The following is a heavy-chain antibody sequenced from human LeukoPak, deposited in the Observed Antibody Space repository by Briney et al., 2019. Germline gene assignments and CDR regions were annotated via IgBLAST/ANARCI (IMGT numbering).Heavy chain of an antibody. Sequence: PSETLSLTCAVYGGSFSGYYWSWIRQPPGKGLEWIGEINHSGSTNYNPSLKSRVTISVDTSKNQFSLKLSSVTAADTAVYYCTRSSRGTSYYYGMDVWGQGTTVTVSS. D-gene: IGHD2-15*01. V-gene: IGHV4-34*01. J-gene: IGHJ6*02. CDR3: TRSSRGTSYYYGMDV. CDR2: INHSGST. CDR1: GGSFSGYY.